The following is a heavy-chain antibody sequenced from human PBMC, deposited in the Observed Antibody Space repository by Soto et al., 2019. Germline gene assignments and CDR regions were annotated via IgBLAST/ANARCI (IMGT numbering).Heavy chain of an antibody. Sequence: TSETLSLTCTVSGGSVSSGYYWNWIRQPPGKGLEWIGYIYYSGTTNYNPSLKSRVTISVDTSKNQFSLRLSSVTAADTAIYYCARDRMGSSPPRAWGQGNLVTVSS. CDR2: IYYSGTT. CDR3: ARDRMGSSPPRA. V-gene: IGHV4-61*01. CDR1: GGSVSSGYY. J-gene: IGHJ5*02. D-gene: IGHD6-6*01.